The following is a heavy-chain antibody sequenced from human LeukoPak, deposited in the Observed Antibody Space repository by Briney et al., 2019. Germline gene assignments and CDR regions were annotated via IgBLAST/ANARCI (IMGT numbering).Heavy chain of an antibody. D-gene: IGHD4/OR15-4a*01. Sequence: SETLSLTRAVYGRSFSGYYWSWIRQPPGKGLEWIGEMNHSGSANYNPSLKSRVTISVDTSKNKFSLKLSSVTAAETAVYYCASGRDQLTYFQYWGQGTLATVSS. CDR3: ASGRDQLTYFQY. CDR1: GRSFSGYY. V-gene: IGHV4-34*01. CDR2: MNHSGSA. J-gene: IGHJ1*01.